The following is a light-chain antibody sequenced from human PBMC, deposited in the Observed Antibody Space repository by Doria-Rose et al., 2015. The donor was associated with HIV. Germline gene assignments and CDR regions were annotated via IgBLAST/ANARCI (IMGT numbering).Light chain of an antibody. CDR3: QQDDSYPPT. Sequence: AIRMTQSPSSLSASTGDRVTITCRASQDISNYLAWYQQKPGKAPKLLIYAASTLQSGVPSRFSGSGSGTDFTLAISYLQPEDFATYYWQQDDSYPPTFGQGIKAEVK. CDR2: AAS. CDR1: QDISNY. V-gene: IGKV1-8*01. J-gene: IGKJ1*01.